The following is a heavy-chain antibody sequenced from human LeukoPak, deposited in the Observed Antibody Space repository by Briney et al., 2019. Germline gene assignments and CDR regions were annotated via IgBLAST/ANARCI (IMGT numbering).Heavy chain of an antibody. CDR2: IYAGGGGSA. J-gene: IGHJ4*02. V-gene: IGHV3-53*05. Sequence: GGYLRRYCAASGFTVTGNDMNWVRQAPGNGLEWVSLIYAGGGGSAYYADSVRGRFTGSRDDSKNTLDLQMNSLKPDDTAIYYCLRQGVGSPPRWGQGTLVTVSS. CDR3: LRQGVGSPPR. D-gene: IGHD1-26*01. CDR1: GFTVTGND.